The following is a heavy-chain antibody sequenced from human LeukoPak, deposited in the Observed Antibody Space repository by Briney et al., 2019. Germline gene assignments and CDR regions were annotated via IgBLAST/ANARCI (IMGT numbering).Heavy chain of an antibody. Sequence: GGSLRLSCAASGFTFSDYYMSWIRQAPGKGREWVSYISSSGSTIYYADSVKGRFTISRDNAKNSLYLQMNSLRAEDTAVYYCARRGYCSSTSCSNTGYYFDYWGQGTLVTVSS. D-gene: IGHD2-2*01. V-gene: IGHV3-11*04. CDR2: ISSSGSTI. J-gene: IGHJ4*02. CDR1: GFTFSDYY. CDR3: ARRGYCSSTSCSNTGYYFDY.